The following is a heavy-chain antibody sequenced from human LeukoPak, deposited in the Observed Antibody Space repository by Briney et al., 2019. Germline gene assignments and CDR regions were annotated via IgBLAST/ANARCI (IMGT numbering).Heavy chain of an antibody. Sequence: GASVKVSCKASGYTFTSYGISWVRQAPGQGLEWMGWISAYNGNTNYAQKLQGRVTMTTDTSTSTAYMELRSLRSDDTAVYYCARDAYYYDSSGHYYLDYWGQGTLVTVSS. V-gene: IGHV1-18*01. CDR1: GYTFTSYG. J-gene: IGHJ4*02. CDR3: ARDAYYYDSSGHYYLDY. CDR2: ISAYNGNT. D-gene: IGHD3-22*01.